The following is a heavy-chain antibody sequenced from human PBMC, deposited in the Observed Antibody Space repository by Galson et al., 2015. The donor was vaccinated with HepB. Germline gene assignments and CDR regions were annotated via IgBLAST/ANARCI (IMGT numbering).Heavy chain of an antibody. CDR3: ARYYGNYRAFDS. Sequence: SLRLSCAASGSAFSSHGMHWVRQAPGKGLEWVALIWFDGSQDYYADSVKGRFTISRDNSNNMLYLQMNNLRVDDTAVYYCARYYGNYRAFDSWGQGTLVTVSS. CDR2: IWFDGSQD. D-gene: IGHD4-11*01. J-gene: IGHJ4*02. CDR1: GSAFSSHG. V-gene: IGHV3-33*01.